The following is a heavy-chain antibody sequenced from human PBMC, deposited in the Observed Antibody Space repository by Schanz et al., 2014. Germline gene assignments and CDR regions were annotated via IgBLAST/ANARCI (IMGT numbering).Heavy chain of an antibody. D-gene: IGHD5-12*01. CDR3: AREKGHGYSGFS. CDR1: GYTFTRSG. CDR2: INPNTGGT. Sequence: QVQLVQSGGEVKTPGASVKVSCKASGYTFTRSGISWVRQAPGQGLEWMGRINPNTGGTNFAQKFQGRVTMTRDTSITTAYMDLSGLTSDDTAVYYCAREKGHGYSGFSGGQGTLLAVSS. J-gene: IGHJ4*02. V-gene: IGHV1-2*06.